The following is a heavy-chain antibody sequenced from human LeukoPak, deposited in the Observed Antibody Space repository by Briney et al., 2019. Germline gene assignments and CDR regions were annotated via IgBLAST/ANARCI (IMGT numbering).Heavy chain of an antibody. V-gene: IGHV3-23*01. CDR3: ANEIRPNDY. D-gene: IGHD4-17*01. Sequence: GGSLRLSCAASEFDFSSHAMTWVRQAPGKGLEWVSAISISGSKTYYADSVKGRFAISRDNSKNTLYLQMNSLRAEDTAVYYCANEIRPNDYWGQGTQVTVSS. J-gene: IGHJ4*02. CDR1: EFDFSSHA. CDR2: ISISGSKT.